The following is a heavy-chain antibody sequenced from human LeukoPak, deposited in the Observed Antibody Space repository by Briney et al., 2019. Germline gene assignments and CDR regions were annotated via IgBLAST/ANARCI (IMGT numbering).Heavy chain of an antibody. Sequence: PSETLSLTCTVSGGSISSYYWSWIRQPPGKGLEWIGYIYYSGSTNYNPSLKSRVTISVDTSKNQFSLKLSSVTAADTAVYYCAGEGYSSSSSYFDYWGQGTLVTVSS. D-gene: IGHD6-6*01. CDR2: IYYSGST. CDR3: AGEGYSSSSSYFDY. CDR1: GGSISSYY. J-gene: IGHJ4*02. V-gene: IGHV4-59*01.